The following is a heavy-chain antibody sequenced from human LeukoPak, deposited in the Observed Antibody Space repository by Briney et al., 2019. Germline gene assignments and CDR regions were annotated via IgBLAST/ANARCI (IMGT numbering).Heavy chain of an antibody. CDR3: ARDSGHSSRFDY. CDR2: IIPIFGTA. J-gene: IGHJ4*02. D-gene: IGHD6-13*01. CDR1: GGTFSSYA. Sequence: ASVKVSCKASGGTFSSYAISWVRQAPGQGLEWMGGIIPIFGTANYAQKFQGRVTITADESTSTAYMELSSLRSEDTAVYYCARDSGHSSRFDYWGQGTLVTVSS. V-gene: IGHV1-69*13.